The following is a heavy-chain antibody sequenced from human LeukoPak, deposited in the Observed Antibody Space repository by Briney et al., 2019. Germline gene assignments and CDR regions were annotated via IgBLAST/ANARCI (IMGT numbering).Heavy chain of an antibody. Sequence: SGILSLTCGATGGSIGRGDYYWSCIRQTTGKGLEWIGYIYYSGSTYYNPSLKSRVTISVDTSKNQFSLKLSSVTAADTAVYYCAREASSGYSVALDAFDIWGQGTMVTVSS. V-gene: IGHV4-30-4*01. CDR3: AREASSGYSVALDAFDI. J-gene: IGHJ3*02. D-gene: IGHD3-22*01. CDR1: GGSIGRGDYY. CDR2: IYYSGST.